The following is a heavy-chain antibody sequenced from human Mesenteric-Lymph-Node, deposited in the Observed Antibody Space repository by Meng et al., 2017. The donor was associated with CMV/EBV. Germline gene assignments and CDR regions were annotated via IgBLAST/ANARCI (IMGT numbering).Heavy chain of an antibody. J-gene: IGHJ6*02. CDR1: GFTFSSNY. CDR2: IRDSTTSI. CDR3: ATTGGSGSYYNLYYYGMDV. Sequence: GESLKISCAASGFTFSSNYMSWVRQAPGKGLEWVSYIRDSTTSIYYADSVKGRFTISRDNAKNSLYLQMNSLRAEDTAVYYCATTGGSGSYYNLYYYGMDVWGQGTTVTVSS. V-gene: IGHV3-48*04. D-gene: IGHD3-10*01.